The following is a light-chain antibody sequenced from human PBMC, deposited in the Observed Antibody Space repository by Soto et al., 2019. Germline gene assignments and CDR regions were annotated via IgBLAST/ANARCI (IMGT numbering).Light chain of an antibody. J-gene: IGKJ5*01. CDR2: AAS. Sequence: AIQMTQSPSPLSASVGDRVTITCRASQGIRNELSWFQQRPGNAPNLLISAASRLQSGVPSRFSGRGSGTDFSLTISSLQPEDFATYYCQQFADLTFIFAQGTRLEIK. CDR3: QQFADLTFI. V-gene: IGKV1-6*01. CDR1: QGIRNE.